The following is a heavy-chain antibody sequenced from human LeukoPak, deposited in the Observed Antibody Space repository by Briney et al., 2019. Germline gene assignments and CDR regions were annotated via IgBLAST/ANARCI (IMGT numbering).Heavy chain of an antibody. D-gene: IGHD3-22*01. Sequence: PGRSLRLSCAASGFTFSSYAMSWVRQAPGKGLEWVSAISGSGGSTYYADSVKGRFTISRDNSKNTLYLQMNSLRAEDTAVYYCAKDPSQGSPYYYDSSGYHWSNYFDYWGQGTLVTVSS. CDR1: GFTFSSYA. CDR2: ISGSGGST. V-gene: IGHV3-23*01. J-gene: IGHJ4*02. CDR3: AKDPSQGSPYYYDSSGYHWSNYFDY.